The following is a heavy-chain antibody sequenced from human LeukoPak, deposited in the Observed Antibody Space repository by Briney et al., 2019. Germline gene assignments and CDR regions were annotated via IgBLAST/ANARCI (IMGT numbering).Heavy chain of an antibody. Sequence: PGGSLRLSCAASGFTFSSHWMIWVRQAPGKGLEWVANINQDGSVKYYVDSVKGRFTISRDNAKNSIYLQMNSLRAEDTAVYYCAREMTVAANWFDPWGQGTLVTVSS. V-gene: IGHV3-7*05. CDR1: GFTFSSHW. CDR2: INQDGSVK. D-gene: IGHD6-19*01. J-gene: IGHJ5*02. CDR3: AREMTVAANWFDP.